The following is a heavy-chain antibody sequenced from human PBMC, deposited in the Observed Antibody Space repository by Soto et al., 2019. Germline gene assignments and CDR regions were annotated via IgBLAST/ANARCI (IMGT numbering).Heavy chain of an antibody. CDR2: ISGSGGST. V-gene: IGHV3-23*01. D-gene: IGHD3-3*01. J-gene: IGHJ5*02. CDR3: AKDQLNTIFGVVIKRGFDP. Sequence: GGSLRLSCAASGFTFSSYAMSWVRQAPGKGLEWVSAISGSGGSTYYADSVKGRFTISRDNSKNTLYLQMNSLRAEDTAVYYCAKDQLNTIFGVVIKRGFDPWGQGTLVTVSS. CDR1: GFTFSSYA.